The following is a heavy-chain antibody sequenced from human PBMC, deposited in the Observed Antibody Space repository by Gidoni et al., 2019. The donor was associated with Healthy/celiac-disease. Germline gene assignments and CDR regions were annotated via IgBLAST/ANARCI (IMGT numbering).Heavy chain of an antibody. CDR1: GGSISSGSYY. J-gene: IGHJ5*02. D-gene: IGHD6-19*01. CDR3: ARGTYSSGWYWFDP. V-gene: IGHV4-61*02. Sequence: QVQLQESGPGLVKPSQTLSLTCTVSGGSISSGSYYWSWIRQPAGKGLEWIGRIYTSGSTNYNPSLKSRVTISVDTSKNQFSLKLSSVTAADTAVYYCARGTYSSGWYWFDPWGQGTLVTVSS. CDR2: IYTSGST.